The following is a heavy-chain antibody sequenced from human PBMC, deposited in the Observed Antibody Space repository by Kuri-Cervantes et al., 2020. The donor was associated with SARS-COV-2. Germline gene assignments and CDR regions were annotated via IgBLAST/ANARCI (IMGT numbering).Heavy chain of an antibody. J-gene: IGHJ2*01. D-gene: IGHD3-3*01. Sequence: LSLTCAASGFTFSSYATSWVRQAPGKGLEWVSAISGSGGSTYYADSVKGRFTISRDNSKNTLYLQMNSLRAEDTAVYYCAKDLHYDFWSGWYFDLWGRGTLVTVSS. CDR2: ISGSGGST. V-gene: IGHV3-23*01. CDR1: GFTFSSYA. CDR3: AKDLHYDFWSGWYFDL.